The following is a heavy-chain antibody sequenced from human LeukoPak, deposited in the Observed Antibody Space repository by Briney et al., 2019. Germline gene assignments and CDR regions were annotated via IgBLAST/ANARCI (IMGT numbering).Heavy chain of an antibody. CDR1: GYTLTGLS. CDR2: FDPEDGET. J-gene: IGHJ5*02. Sequence: GASVKVSCKVSGYTLTGLSMHWVRQAPGKGLEWMGGFDPEDGETIYAQKFQGRVTMTEDTSTDTAYMELSSLRSEGTAVYYCATLLWFGELFGWFDPWGQGTLVTVSS. V-gene: IGHV1-24*01. CDR3: ATLLWFGELFGWFDP. D-gene: IGHD3-10*01.